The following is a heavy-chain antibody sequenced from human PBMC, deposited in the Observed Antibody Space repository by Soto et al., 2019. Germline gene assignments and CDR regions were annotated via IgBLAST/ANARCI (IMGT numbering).Heavy chain of an antibody. J-gene: IGHJ5*02. V-gene: IGHV1-69*08. CDR2: IIPILGIA. Sequence: QVQLVQSGAEVKKPGSSVKVSCKASGGTFSSYTISWVRQAPGQGLEWMGRIIPILGIANYAQKFQGRVTITADKSTSTAYMELSSLRSEDTAVYYCARELVPSVAHGDWFDPWGQGTLVTVSS. CDR1: GGTFSSYT. CDR3: ARELVPSVAHGDWFDP. D-gene: IGHD6-13*01.